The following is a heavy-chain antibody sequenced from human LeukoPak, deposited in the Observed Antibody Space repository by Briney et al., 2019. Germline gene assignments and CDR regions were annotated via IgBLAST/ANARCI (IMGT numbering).Heavy chain of an antibody. Sequence: SETLSLTCTVSGGSISSYYWSWIRQPAGKGLEWIGRIYTSGSTNYNPSLKSRVTMSVDTSKNQFSLKLSSVTAADTAVYYCARDTRHSSIAADLDYWGQGTLVTVSS. CDR1: GGSISSYY. J-gene: IGHJ4*02. CDR2: IYTSGST. D-gene: IGHD6-6*01. V-gene: IGHV4-4*07. CDR3: ARDTRHSSIAADLDY.